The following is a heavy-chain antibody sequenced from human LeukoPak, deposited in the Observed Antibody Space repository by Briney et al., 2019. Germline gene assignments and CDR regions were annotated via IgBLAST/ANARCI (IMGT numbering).Heavy chain of an antibody. CDR2: ISYSGST. CDR1: GGSISSYY. CDR3: ARVVVRGGIDY. Sequence: SETLSLTCTVSGGSISSYYWSWIRQPPGKGLEWIGYISYSGSTNYNPSLKSRVTISADTSKNQFSLKLSSVIAADTAVYYCARVVVRGGIDYWGQGTLVTVSS. J-gene: IGHJ4*02. V-gene: IGHV4-59*01. D-gene: IGHD3-10*01.